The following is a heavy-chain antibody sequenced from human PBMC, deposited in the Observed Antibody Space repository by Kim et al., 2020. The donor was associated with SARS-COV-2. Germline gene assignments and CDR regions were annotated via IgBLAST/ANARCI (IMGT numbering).Heavy chain of an antibody. CDR2: IYYSGST. Sequence: SETLSLTCTVSGGSISSSSYYWGWIRQPPGKGLEWIGSIYYSGSTYYNPSLKSRVTISVDTSKNQFSLKLSSVTAADTAVYYCARHRENIVLVVYAENNWFDPWGQGTLVTVSS. D-gene: IGHD2-8*02. J-gene: IGHJ5*02. CDR3: ARHRENIVLVVYAENNWFDP. V-gene: IGHV4-39*01. CDR1: GGSISSSSYY.